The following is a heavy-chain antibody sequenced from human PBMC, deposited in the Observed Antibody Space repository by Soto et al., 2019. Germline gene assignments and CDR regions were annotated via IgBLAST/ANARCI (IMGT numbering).Heavy chain of an antibody. CDR2: ISAHNGNT. CDR3: ARGRDGDY. D-gene: IGHD6-6*01. Sequence: QVHLVQSGAEVKKPGASVKVSCQGSGYAFTTYGITWVRQAPGQGLEWMGWISAHNGNTNYAQKLQGRVTVTRDTSTSTAYMELRSLRYYDTAVYYCARGRDGDYWGQGALVTVSS. V-gene: IGHV1-18*01. CDR1: GYAFTTYG. J-gene: IGHJ4*02.